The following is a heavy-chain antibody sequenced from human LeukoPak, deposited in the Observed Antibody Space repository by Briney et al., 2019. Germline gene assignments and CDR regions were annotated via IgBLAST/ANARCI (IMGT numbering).Heavy chain of an antibody. CDR2: INQDGSDK. D-gene: IGHD3-16*01. V-gene: IGHV3-7*01. J-gene: IGHJ6*03. CDR3: ARNWGPNYYFYMDV. Sequence: PGGSLRLSCEASEFIFTSYWMTWVRQAPGKGLEWVANINQDGSDKNYVDSVKGRFTISRDNAKNSLNLHMNSLRAEDTAVYYCARNWGPNYYFYMDVWGKGATVTISS. CDR1: EFIFTSYW.